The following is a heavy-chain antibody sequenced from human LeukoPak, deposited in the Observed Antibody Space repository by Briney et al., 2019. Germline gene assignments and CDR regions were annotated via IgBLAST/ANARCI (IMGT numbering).Heavy chain of an antibody. CDR2: INHSGST. J-gene: IGHJ5*02. CDR3: ARVDYGSGSYYNVRLSWFDP. CDR1: GGSFSGYY. Sequence: SETLSLTCAVYGGSFSGYYWSWIRQPPGKGLEWIGEINHSGSTNYNPSLKSRVTISVDTSKNQFSLKLSSVTAADTAVYYCARVDYGSGSYYNVRLSWFDPWGQGTLVTVSS. D-gene: IGHD3-10*01. V-gene: IGHV4-34*01.